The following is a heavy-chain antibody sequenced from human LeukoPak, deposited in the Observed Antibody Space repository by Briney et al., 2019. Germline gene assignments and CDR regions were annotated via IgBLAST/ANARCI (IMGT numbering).Heavy chain of an antibody. D-gene: IGHD6-13*01. CDR2: INPNSGGT. CDR1: GYTFTGYY. CDR3: ARDLSGYSSSWASFDY. J-gene: IGHJ4*02. V-gene: IGHV1-2*02. Sequence: ASVKVSCKASGYTFTGYYMHWVRQAPGQGLEWVGWINPNSGGTNYAQKFQGRVTMTRDTSISTAYMELSRLRSDDTAVYYCARDLSGYSSSWASFDYWGQGTLVTVSS.